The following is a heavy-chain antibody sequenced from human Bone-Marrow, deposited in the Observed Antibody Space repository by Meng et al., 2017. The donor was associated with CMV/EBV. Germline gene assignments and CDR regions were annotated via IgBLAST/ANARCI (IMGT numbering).Heavy chain of an antibody. CDR1: GFSFTNAW. J-gene: IGHJ4*02. Sequence: GESLKISCAASGFSFTNAWMSWVRQAPGKGLEWVGRIKSKTDGGTTDYAAPVKGRFTISRDDSKNTLYLEMNSLKTEDTAVYYCATGPLRYCSSSSCPAYFDHWGQSTRVTVSS. V-gene: IGHV3-15*01. D-gene: IGHD2-15*01. CDR2: IKSKTDGGTT. CDR3: ATGPLRYCSSSSCPAYFDH.